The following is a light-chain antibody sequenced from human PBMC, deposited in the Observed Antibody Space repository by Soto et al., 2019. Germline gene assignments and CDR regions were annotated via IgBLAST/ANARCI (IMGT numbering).Light chain of an antibody. CDR1: SGHSSYA. CDR2: LNSDGRY. J-gene: IGLJ2*01. Sequence: QLVLTQSPSASASLGASVKLTCTLSSGHSSYAIAWHQQQPEKGPRYLMKLNSDGRYSRGDGIPDRFSGSSSGAERSLTISSLQSEDEADYYCQTWGTGIVVFGGGTKVTVL. V-gene: IGLV4-69*01. CDR3: QTWGTGIVV.